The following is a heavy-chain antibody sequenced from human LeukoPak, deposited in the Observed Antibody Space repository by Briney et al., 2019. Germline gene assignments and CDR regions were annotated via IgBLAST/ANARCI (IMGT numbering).Heavy chain of an antibody. J-gene: IGHJ5*02. CDR3: ARVTYDFWSGYSRGWFDP. Sequence: GGSLTLSCAASGFTSSSYWMSWVRQAPGKGLEWVANIKQDGSKKYYVDSVKGRFTISRDNAQNSVYLQMNSLRVEDTAVYYCARVTYDFWSGYSRGWFDPWGQGTLVTVSS. D-gene: IGHD3-3*01. V-gene: IGHV3-7*01. CDR1: GFTSSSYW. CDR2: IKQDGSKK.